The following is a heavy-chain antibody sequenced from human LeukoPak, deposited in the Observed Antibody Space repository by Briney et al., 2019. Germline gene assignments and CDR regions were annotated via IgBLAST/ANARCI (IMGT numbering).Heavy chain of an antibody. D-gene: IGHD4-4*01. CDR1: GFTFSSYS. CDR2: ISSSSSYI. CDR3: AKDVYSNYVHYYYGMDV. V-gene: IGHV3-21*01. Sequence: PGGSLRLSCAASGFTFSSYSMNWVRQAPGKGLEWVSSISSSSSYIYYADSVKGRFTISRDNAKNSLYLQMNSLRAEDTAVYYCAKDVYSNYVHYYYGMDVWGQGTTVTVSS. J-gene: IGHJ6*02.